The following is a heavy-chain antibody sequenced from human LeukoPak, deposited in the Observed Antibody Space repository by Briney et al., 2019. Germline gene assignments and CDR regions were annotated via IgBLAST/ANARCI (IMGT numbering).Heavy chain of an antibody. Sequence: GGSLRLSCAASGVSFSSYWMSWVRQAPGKGPEWVANIKQDGSEKNYVDSVKGRFTISRDNAKNSLYLQMNSLRAEDTAVYYGARGYYYGMDVWGQGTTVTVSS. CDR1: GVSFSSYW. V-gene: IGHV3-7*01. CDR3: ARGYYYGMDV. CDR2: IKQDGSEK. J-gene: IGHJ6*02.